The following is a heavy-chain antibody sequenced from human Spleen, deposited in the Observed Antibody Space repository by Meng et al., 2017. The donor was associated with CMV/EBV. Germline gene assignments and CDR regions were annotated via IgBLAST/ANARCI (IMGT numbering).Heavy chain of an antibody. CDR2: IDWDDDK. Sequence: SGPTLVKPTQTLTLTCTFSGFSLRTSGVCVGWVRQPPGKALEWLARIDWDDDKFYSTSLKTRLTISKDTSKNQVVLTMTNMDPLDTATYYCARIQGFRDKYFDYWGQGTLVTVSS. CDR3: ARIQGFRDKYFDY. D-gene: IGHD3-10*01. J-gene: IGHJ4*02. CDR1: GFSLRTSGVC. V-gene: IGHV2-70*17.